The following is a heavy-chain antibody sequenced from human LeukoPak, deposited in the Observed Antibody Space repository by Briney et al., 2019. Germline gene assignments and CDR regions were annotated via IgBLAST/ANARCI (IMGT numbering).Heavy chain of an antibody. CDR2: IYTSGST. CDR1: GVSISSYY. Sequence: SETLSLTCTVSGVSISSYYWSWIRQPAGKGLEWIGRIYTSGSTNYNPSLKSRVTMSVDTSKNQFSLKLSSVTAADTAVYYCARGTAMVPDYYYYYMDVWGKGTTVTVSS. CDR3: ARGTAMVPDYYYYYMDV. V-gene: IGHV4-4*07. D-gene: IGHD5-18*01. J-gene: IGHJ6*03.